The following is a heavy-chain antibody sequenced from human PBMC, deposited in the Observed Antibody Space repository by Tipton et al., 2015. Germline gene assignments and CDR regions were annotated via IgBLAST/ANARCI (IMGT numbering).Heavy chain of an antibody. J-gene: IGHJ5*02. D-gene: IGHD3-22*01. CDR3: AKFSYDRSRYWVAYRWLDP. Sequence: QLVQSGAEVKKPESSVKVSCKASGGVFTNYAITWVRQAPGQGLEWMGGIIPTFGTVNYAQKFQGRVTITADESTRTAYMELSRLRSDDTAVYYCAKFSYDRSRYWVAYRWLDPWGQGTLVIVSS. V-gene: IGHV1-69*01. CDR2: IIPTFGTV. CDR1: GGVFTNYA.